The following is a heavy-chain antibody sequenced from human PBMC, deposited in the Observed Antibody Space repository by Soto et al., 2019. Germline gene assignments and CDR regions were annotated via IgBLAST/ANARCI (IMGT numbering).Heavy chain of an antibody. CDR3: AKDVAGLVGTMAYNFDP. D-gene: IGHD1-26*01. J-gene: IGHJ5*02. CDR1: GFTFSSYA. CDR2: ISGSGGST. V-gene: IGHV3-23*01. Sequence: GGSLRLSCAASGFTFSSYAMSWVRQAPGKGLEWVSAISGSGGSTYYADSVKGRFTISRDNSKNTLYLQMNSLRAEDTAVYYCAKDVAGLVGTMAYNFDPWGQGTLVTVSS.